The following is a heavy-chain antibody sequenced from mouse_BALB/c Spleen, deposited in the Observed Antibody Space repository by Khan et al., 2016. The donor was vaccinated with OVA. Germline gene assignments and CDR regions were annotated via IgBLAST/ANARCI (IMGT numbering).Heavy chain of an antibody. CDR1: GYSITSDYA. Sequence: VQLKESGPGLVKPSQSLSLTCTVTGYSITSDYAWNWIRQLPGNKLEWMGFISYSGNTNYNPSLKSRISISLDTSKNQFFLQLNSVTTEDTATYYCARVYGGDFDYWGQGTPLTVSS. D-gene: IGHD2-10*02. V-gene: IGHV3-2*02. CDR3: ARVYGGDFDY. CDR2: ISYSGNT. J-gene: IGHJ2*01.